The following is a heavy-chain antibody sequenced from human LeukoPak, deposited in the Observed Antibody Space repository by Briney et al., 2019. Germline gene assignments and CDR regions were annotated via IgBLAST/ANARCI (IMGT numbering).Heavy chain of an antibody. CDR2: ISYDGSNK. D-gene: IGHD2-2*01. Sequence: GGSLRLSCAASGFTFSSYGMHWVRQAPGKGLEWVAVISYDGSNKYYADSVKGRFTISRDNSKNTLYLQMDSLRAEDTAVYYCAKDPSSVVPAAKTLYYYYYGMDVWGKGTTVTVSS. CDR3: AKDPSSVVPAAKTLYYYYYGMDV. J-gene: IGHJ6*04. V-gene: IGHV3-30*18. CDR1: GFTFSSYG.